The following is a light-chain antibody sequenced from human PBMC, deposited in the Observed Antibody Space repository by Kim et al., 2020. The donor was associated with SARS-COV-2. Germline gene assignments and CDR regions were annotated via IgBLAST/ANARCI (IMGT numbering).Light chain of an antibody. CDR1: QSVSSN. CDR2: GAS. CDR3: QQYNNWPPLT. V-gene: IGKV3-15*01. Sequence: SRGERATLSCRASQSVSSNLAWYQQTPGQAPRLLIYGASTRATGIPARFSGSGSGTEFTLTISSLQSEDFAVYYCQQYNNWPPLTFGGGTKVDI. J-gene: IGKJ4*01.